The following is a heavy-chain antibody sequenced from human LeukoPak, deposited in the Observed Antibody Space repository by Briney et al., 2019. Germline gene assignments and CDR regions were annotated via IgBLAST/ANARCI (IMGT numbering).Heavy chain of an antibody. CDR3: ARDSRRYDSGG. V-gene: IGHV3-7*01. D-gene: IGHD3-22*01. CDR1: GFTFSSYW. Sequence: GGSLRLSCAASGFTFSSYWMSWVRQAPGKGLEWVANIKQDGSEKYYVDSVKGRFTISRDNAKNSPYLQMNSLRAEDTAVYYCARDSRRYDSGGWGQGTLVTVSS. CDR2: IKQDGSEK. J-gene: IGHJ4*02.